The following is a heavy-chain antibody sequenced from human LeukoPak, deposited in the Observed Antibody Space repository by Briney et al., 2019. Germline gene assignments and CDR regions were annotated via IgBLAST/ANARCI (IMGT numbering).Heavy chain of an antibody. CDR1: GYTFTSYY. CDR2: INPSGGST. CDR3: ARGSQFIYYDSSGYYDY. J-gene: IGHJ4*02. V-gene: IGHV1-46*01. D-gene: IGHD3-22*01. Sequence: GASVTVSCKASGYTFTSYYMHWVRQAPGQGLEWMGIINPSGGSTSYAQKFQGRVTMTRDTSTSTVYMELSSLRSEDTAVYYCARGSQFIYYDSSGYYDYWGQGTLVTVSS.